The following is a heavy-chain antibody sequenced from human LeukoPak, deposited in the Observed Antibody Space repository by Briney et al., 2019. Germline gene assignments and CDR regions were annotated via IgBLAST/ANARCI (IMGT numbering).Heavy chain of an antibody. D-gene: IGHD1-26*01. V-gene: IGHV4-61*08. CDR2: IYYSGST. CDR1: GGSISSGGYY. Sequence: SQTLSLTCTVSGGSISSGGYYWSWIRQLPGKGLEWIGYIYYSGSTNYNPSLKSRVTKSVDMSKNKFSLKLSSVTATDTAVYYCAREGAGAHYFDYWGQGTLVTVSS. CDR3: AREGAGAHYFDY. J-gene: IGHJ4*02.